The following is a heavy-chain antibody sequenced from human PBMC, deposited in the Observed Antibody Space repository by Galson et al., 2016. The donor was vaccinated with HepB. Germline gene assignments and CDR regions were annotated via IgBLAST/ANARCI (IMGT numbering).Heavy chain of an antibody. J-gene: IGHJ6*02. CDR3: ARDEITVIRGNIYYSGMHV. CDR1: GFSFRTYA. Sequence: SLRLSCAASGFSFRTYAMHWVRQAPGKGLEWVALIWNDGNNKYYADSVKGRFTTSRDNSKNTLFLQMNSLRAEDTAVYYCARDEITVIRGNIYYSGMHVWGLGTTVTVSS. CDR2: IWNDGNNK. D-gene: IGHD3-10*01. V-gene: IGHV3-33*01.